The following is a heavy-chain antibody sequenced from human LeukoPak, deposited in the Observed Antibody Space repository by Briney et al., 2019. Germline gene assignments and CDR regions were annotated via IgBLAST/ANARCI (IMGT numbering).Heavy chain of an antibody. V-gene: IGHV4-4*02. CDR2: VDLLGRT. CDR3: AREGGPYRPLDY. J-gene: IGHJ4*02. CDR1: GFTFSKFAM. Sequence: PGGSLRLSCVASGFTFSKFAMSWVRQPPGKGLEWIGEVDLLGRTNYNPSLKSRVAISVDKSENHISLWLTSVTAADTAVYYCAREGGPYRPLDYSGQGTLVTVPS.